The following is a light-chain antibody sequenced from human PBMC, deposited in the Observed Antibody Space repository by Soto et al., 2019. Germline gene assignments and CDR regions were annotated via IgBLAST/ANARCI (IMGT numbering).Light chain of an antibody. CDR2: GAS. V-gene: IGKV3-15*01. CDR3: QQYNNWWT. Sequence: EIVVTQSPATLSVSPGERATLSCRASQSVSSNLAWYQQKPGQAPRLLIYGASTRATGIPARFSGSGSGTEFTLTISSLQSEDFAVYYCQQYNNWWTFGQGTKVVIK. CDR1: QSVSSN. J-gene: IGKJ1*01.